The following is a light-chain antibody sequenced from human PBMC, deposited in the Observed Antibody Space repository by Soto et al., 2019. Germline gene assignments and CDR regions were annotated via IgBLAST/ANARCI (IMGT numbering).Light chain of an antibody. CDR1: SSDVGGYNY. J-gene: IGLJ2*01. CDR3: CSYAGSYTYVV. Sequence: QSALTQRRSVSGSPGQSVTISCTGTSSDVGGYNYVSWYQQHPGKAPKLMIYDVSKRPSGVPDRFSGSKSGNTASLTISGLQAEDEADYYCCSYAGSYTYVVFGAGTKLTVL. V-gene: IGLV2-11*01. CDR2: DVS.